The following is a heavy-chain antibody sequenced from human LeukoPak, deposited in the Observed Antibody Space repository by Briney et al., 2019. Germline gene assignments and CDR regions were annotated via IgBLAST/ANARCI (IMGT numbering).Heavy chain of an antibody. CDR1: GSTRTEFS. CDR3: ATIAPGDLFDS. D-gene: IGHD7-27*01. V-gene: IGHV1-24*01. Sequence: ASVKVSCKVSGSTRTEFSIHWVREAPRKGLEWMGGFVPEDDETIYAQSFQGRVTMTEDPSTHTAYMELSSLRSEDTAMYYCATIAPGDLFDSWGQGTLVTVSS. CDR2: FVPEDDET. J-gene: IGHJ4*02.